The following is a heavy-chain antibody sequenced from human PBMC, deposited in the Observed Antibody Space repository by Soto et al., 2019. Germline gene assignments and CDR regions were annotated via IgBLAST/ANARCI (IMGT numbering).Heavy chain of an antibody. V-gene: IGHV3-13*01. D-gene: IGHD1-1*01. J-gene: IGHJ3*02. CDR2: IGPTGDT. Sequence: GGSLRLSCAASGFTFSSYDMHWVRQATGKGLEWVSVIGPTGDTYFPGSVKGRFTISRENAKNSLYLQLNSLSAGDTAVYYCAKDGLERSGDAFDIWGQGTMVTVSS. CDR1: GFTFSSYD. CDR3: AKDGLERSGDAFDI.